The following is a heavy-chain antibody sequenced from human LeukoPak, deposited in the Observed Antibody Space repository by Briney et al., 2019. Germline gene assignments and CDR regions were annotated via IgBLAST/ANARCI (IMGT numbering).Heavy chain of an antibody. CDR1: GGSFSGYY. CDR2: INHSGSN. Sequence: SETLSLTCAVYGGSFSGYYWSWIRQPPGKGLGWIGEINHSGSNNYNPSLKSRVTISVDTSKNQFSLKLSSVTAADTAVYYCASPSGTYYSRFHYWGQGALVTVSS. D-gene: IGHD1-26*01. CDR3: ASPSGTYYSRFHY. J-gene: IGHJ4*02. V-gene: IGHV4-34*01.